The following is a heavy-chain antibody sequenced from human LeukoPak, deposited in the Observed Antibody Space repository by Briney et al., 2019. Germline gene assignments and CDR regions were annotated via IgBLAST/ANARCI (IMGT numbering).Heavy chain of an antibody. D-gene: IGHD2/OR15-2a*01. J-gene: IGHJ4*02. CDR2: ISSSGSTK. V-gene: IGHV3-48*01. CDR1: GFTFSSHW. Sequence: GGSLRLSCAGSGFTFSSHWIGWVRQAPGKGLEWVSYISSSGSTKYYADSVKGRFTISRDNARNSLYLQMNSLRAEDTAVYFCARGGLSIMGYWGQGTLVTVSS. CDR3: ARGGLSIMGY.